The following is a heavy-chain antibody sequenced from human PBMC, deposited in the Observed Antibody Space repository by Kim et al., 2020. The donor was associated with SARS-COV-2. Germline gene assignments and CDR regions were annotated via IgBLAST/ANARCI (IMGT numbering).Heavy chain of an antibody. D-gene: IGHD3-10*01. CDR3: ARVNQRGRYGSGSYPYYYYGMDV. J-gene: IGHJ6*02. CDR2: INHSGST. V-gene: IGHV4-34*01. Sequence: SETLSLTCAVYGGSFSGYYWSWIRQPPGKGLEWIGEINHSGSTNYNPSLKSRVTISVDTSKNQFSLKLSSVTAADTAVYYCARVNQRGRYGSGSYPYYYYGMDVWGQGTTVTVSS. CDR1: GGSFSGYY.